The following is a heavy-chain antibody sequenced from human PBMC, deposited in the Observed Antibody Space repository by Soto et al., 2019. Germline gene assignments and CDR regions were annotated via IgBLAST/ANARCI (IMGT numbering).Heavy chain of an antibody. CDR1: VVTCSDYY. D-gene: IGHD3-22*01. CDR2: TRNKANSYTT. CDR3: AREGSSSGPDYEY. V-gene: IGHV3-72*01. Sequence: PGRSLRLCRPAAVVTCSDYYINWVRQAPGKGLEWVGRTRNKANSYTTDYAAFVKGRFTISRDDSKNLIYLQMNSLKTEDTAVYYCAREGSSSGPDYEYWGQGTLVPVSS. J-gene: IGHJ4*02.